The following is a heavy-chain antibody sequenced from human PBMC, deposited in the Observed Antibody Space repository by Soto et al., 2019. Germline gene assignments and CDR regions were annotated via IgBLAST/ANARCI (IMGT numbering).Heavy chain of an antibody. Sequence: SETLSLTCTFSGGSISSSSYYLGWIRQPPGKGLEWIGSIYYSGSTYYNPSLKSRVTISVDTSKNQFSLKLSSVTAADTAVYYCARLLSRSGLLDYWGQGTLVTVSS. D-gene: IGHD4-17*01. CDR1: GGSISSSSYY. J-gene: IGHJ4*02. CDR2: IYYSGST. V-gene: IGHV4-39*01. CDR3: ARLLSRSGLLDY.